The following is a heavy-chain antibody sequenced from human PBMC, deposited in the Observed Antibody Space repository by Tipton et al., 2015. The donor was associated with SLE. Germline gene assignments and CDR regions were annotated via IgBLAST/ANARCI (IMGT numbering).Heavy chain of an antibody. CDR2: VSYRGST. J-gene: IGHJ3*02. CDR1: GASVSSPTYH. CDR3: ARDKELEWDALDI. D-gene: IGHD3-3*01. Sequence: GLVKPSETLSLTCTVSGASVSSPTYHWGWIRQSPGKGLEWVGTVSYRGSTSYNPSLRSRITISLDTPANEVSLRLSSVTAADTAVYYCARDKELEWDALDIWGRGTMVTVSS. V-gene: IGHV4-39*07.